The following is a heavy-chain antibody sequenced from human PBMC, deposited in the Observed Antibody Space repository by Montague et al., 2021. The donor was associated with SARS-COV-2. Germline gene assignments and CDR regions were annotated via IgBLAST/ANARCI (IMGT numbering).Heavy chain of an antibody. CDR3: ARCDPQTLTLIGLRCKSASDY. J-gene: IGHJ4*02. Sequence: SETLSLTCAVYGGSFSGYYWTWIRQSPGKGLEWIAEINHSGTTNYNFNPSLRIRVTISLDTSKSQFSLKLTSVTAADTGVYYCARCDPQTLTLIGLRCKSASDYWGQGTLVTVSS. CDR2: INHSGTT. CDR1: GGSFSGYY. V-gene: IGHV4-34*01. D-gene: IGHD2-21*01.